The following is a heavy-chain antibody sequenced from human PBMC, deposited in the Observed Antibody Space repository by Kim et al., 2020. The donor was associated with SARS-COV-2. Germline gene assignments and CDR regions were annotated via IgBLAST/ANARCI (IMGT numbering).Heavy chain of an antibody. CDR3: ARRSGAVIGSPPYFDY. CDR2: IGGTT. Sequence: GGSLRLSCAASGFPFGTYAMNWVRQAPGKAPEWVSIIGGTTYYSDSVRGRFTISRDTSKNMLFLQMNSLRAEDTAVYYCARRSGAVIGSPPYFDYWGQG. V-gene: IGHV3-23*01. J-gene: IGHJ4*02. CDR1: GFPFGTYA. D-gene: IGHD2-15*01.